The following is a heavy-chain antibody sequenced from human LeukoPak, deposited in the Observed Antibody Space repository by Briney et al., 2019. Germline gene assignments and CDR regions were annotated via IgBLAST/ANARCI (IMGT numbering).Heavy chain of an antibody. Sequence: PSETLSLTCAVYGGSLSGHYWSWIRQPPGKGLEWIAEINHSGNTNYNPSLRSRVIISVDTPKNQFSLKLSSVTAADTAVYYCARQWGVYGGSVGGIDYWGQGTLVTVSS. CDR3: ARQWGVYGGSVGGIDY. CDR1: GGSLSGHY. CDR2: INHSGNT. D-gene: IGHD5-12*01. J-gene: IGHJ4*02. V-gene: IGHV4-34*01.